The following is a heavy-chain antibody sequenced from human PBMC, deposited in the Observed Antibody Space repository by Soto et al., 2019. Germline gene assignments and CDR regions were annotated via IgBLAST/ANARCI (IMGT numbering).Heavy chain of an antibody. CDR1: GGSFSGYY. V-gene: IGHV4-34*01. Sequence: SETLSLTCAVHGGSFSGYYWDWIRQPPGKGLEWIGEVNHGGTSNYNPSLKSRAIISVDTSKNQFSLKLTSVTAEDTAVYYCARDLGPIPATGHYYYYGMDVWGQGTTVTVSS. D-gene: IGHD2-2*01. CDR2: VNHGGTS. CDR3: ARDLGPIPATGHYYYYGMDV. J-gene: IGHJ6*02.